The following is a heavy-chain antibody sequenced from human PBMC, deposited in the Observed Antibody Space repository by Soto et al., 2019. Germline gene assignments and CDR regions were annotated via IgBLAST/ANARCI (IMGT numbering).Heavy chain of an antibody. V-gene: IGHV1-69*06. CDR2: IIPIFGTA. Sequence: SVTVSCKASVGSVWIYAISWVRQATGQGLEWMGGIIPIFGTANYAQKFQGRVTITADKSTSTAYMELSSLRSEDTAVYYCASEDSSGYSFYYWGQGTLVTVSS. J-gene: IGHJ4*02. CDR3: ASEDSSGYSFYY. D-gene: IGHD3-22*01. CDR1: VGSVWIYA.